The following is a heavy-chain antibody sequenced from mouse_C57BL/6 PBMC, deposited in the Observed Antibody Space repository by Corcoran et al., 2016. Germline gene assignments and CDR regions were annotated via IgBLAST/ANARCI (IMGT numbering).Heavy chain of an antibody. CDR2: INPNNGGT. Sequence: EVQLQQSGPELVKPGASVKISCKASGYTFTDYYMNWVKQSHGKSLEWIGDINPNNGGTSYNQKFKGKATLTVDKSSSTAYMELRSLTSEDSAVYYCARYVVSGYYAMDYWGQGTSVTVSS. D-gene: IGHD3-1*01. CDR3: ARYVVSGYYAMDY. CDR1: GYTFTDYY. V-gene: IGHV1-26*01. J-gene: IGHJ4*01.